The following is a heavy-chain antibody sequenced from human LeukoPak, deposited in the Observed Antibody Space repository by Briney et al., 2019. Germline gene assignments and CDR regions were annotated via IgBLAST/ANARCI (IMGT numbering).Heavy chain of an antibody. V-gene: IGHV4-38-2*02. J-gene: IGHJ4*02. CDR3: ARHGYYGSGFHDY. Sequence: PSETLSLTCTVSGYSISSGYYWGWIRQPPGKGLEWIGSIYHSGSTYYNPSLKSRVTISVDTSKNQFSLKLSSVTAADTAVYYCARHGYYGSGFHDYWGQGTLVTVSS. CDR2: IYHSGST. D-gene: IGHD3-10*01. CDR1: GYSISSGYY.